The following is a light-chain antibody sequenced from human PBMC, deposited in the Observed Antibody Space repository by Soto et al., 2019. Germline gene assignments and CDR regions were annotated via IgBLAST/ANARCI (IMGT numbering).Light chain of an antibody. J-gene: IGKJ1*01. CDR2: DAS. V-gene: IGKV3-11*01. CDR1: QSVISY. Sequence: EIVLTQSPATLSLSPGERATLSCRASQSVISYLAWYQQKPGQAPRLLIFDASNRATGIPARFSGSGSGTDFTLTISSLEPEDFAIYYCQQRSNWPPTFGQGTKVEIK. CDR3: QQRSNWPPT.